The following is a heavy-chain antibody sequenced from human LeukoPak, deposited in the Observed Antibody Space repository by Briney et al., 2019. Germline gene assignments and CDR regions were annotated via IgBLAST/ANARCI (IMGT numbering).Heavy chain of an antibody. J-gene: IGHJ6*02. Sequence: ASVKVSCKASGYTFTSYDINWVRQATGQGLEWMGWMNPNSGNTGYAQKFQGRVTMTRNTSISTAYMELSSLRSEDTAVYYCARVPHRGYIHYYGMDVWGQGTTVTVSS. CDR3: ARVPHRGYIHYYGMDV. D-gene: IGHD5-24*01. V-gene: IGHV1-8*01. CDR1: GYTFTSYD. CDR2: MNPNSGNT.